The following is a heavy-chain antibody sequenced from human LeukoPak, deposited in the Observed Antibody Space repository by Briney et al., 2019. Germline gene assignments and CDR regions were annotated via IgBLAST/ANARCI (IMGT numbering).Heavy chain of an antibody. CDR1: GGSISSYY. J-gene: IGHJ4*02. V-gene: IGHV4-59*01. CDR3: ARGESLLWFGESPLFGY. Sequence: SETLSLTCTVSGGSISSYYWSWIRQPPGKGLEWIGYIYYSGSTNYNPSLKSRVTISVDTSKNQFSLKLSSVTAADTAVYYCARGESLLWFGESPLFGYWGQGTLVTVSS. D-gene: IGHD3-10*01. CDR2: IYYSGST.